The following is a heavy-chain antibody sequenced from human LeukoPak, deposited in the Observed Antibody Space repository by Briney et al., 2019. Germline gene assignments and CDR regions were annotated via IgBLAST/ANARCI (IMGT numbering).Heavy chain of an antibody. D-gene: IGHD3-10*01. J-gene: IGHJ6*02. Sequence: PGRSLRLSCAASGFTFDDYAMHWVRQAPGKGLEWVSGISWNSGSIGYADSVKGRFTISRDNAKNSLYPQMNSLRAEDTALYYCAKPYGSGSYAFYGMDVWGQGTTVTVSS. CDR1: GFTFDDYA. CDR2: ISWNSGSI. CDR3: AKPYGSGSYAFYGMDV. V-gene: IGHV3-9*01.